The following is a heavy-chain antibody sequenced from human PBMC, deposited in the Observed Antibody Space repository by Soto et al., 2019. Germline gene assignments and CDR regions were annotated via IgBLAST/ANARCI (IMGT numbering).Heavy chain of an antibody. CDR2: IIPFHGVT. J-gene: IGHJ4*02. CDR3: TRDWEITVSTWSFGGF. V-gene: IGHV1-69*08. D-gene: IGHD3-10*01. CDR1: GGTFSPYT. Sequence: QVQLVQSGAEVQKPGSSVKVSCKASGGTFSPYTINWVRQAPGQGLEWMGRIIPFHGVTNYAQKFEARVTITADKSTDTSYMELNGLRFEDTAMYYCTRDWEITVSTWSFGGFWGRGTLVTVSS.